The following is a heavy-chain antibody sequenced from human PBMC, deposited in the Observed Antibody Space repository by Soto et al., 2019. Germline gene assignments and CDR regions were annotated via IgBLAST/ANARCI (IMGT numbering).Heavy chain of an antibody. J-gene: IGHJ4*02. CDR3: ARSVAVPGAHIDY. D-gene: IGHD6-19*01. CDR1: GGPISGSY. Sequence: GTLSLTCSVSGGPISGSYWSGIRQSPGKGLEWLGYVYYTGSTNYSPSLRSRVSISVDTSKNEFSLRLSSVTAADTAVYFCARSVAVPGAHIDYWGQGTQVTVSS. V-gene: IGHV4-59*01. CDR2: VYYTGST.